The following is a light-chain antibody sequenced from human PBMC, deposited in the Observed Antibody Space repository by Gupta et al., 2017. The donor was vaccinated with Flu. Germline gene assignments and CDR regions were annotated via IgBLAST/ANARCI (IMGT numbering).Light chain of an antibody. Sequence: SSLFASVGDRVTISCAGRKSISSYLNWYQQKPGQAPKLLIYGASSRNTGIPYRFSGSGSGTDFTLTISSLEPEDSAVYYCQQNYSSPYAFGQGTKLEIK. CDR3: QQNYSSPYA. V-gene: IGKV1-39*01. CDR2: GAS. J-gene: IGKJ2*01. CDR1: KSISSY.